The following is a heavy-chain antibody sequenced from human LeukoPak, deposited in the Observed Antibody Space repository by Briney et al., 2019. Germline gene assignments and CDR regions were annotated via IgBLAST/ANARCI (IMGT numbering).Heavy chain of an antibody. CDR2: INPNSGGT. J-gene: IGHJ4*02. CDR3: ARSKNSGYDYGFDY. Sequence: ASVKVSCKASGYSFTAYYMHWVRQAPGQGLEWMGWINPNSGGTNYAQKVQGRVTMTRDTSISTAYMELSRLRSDDTAVYYCARSKNSGYDYGFDYWGQGTLVTASS. CDR1: GYSFTAYY. V-gene: IGHV1-2*02. D-gene: IGHD5-12*01.